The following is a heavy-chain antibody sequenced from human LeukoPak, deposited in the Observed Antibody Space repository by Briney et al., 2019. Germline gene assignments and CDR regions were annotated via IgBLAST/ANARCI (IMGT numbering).Heavy chain of an antibody. J-gene: IGHJ4*02. CDR2: IYTSGST. D-gene: IGHD2-2*01. CDR3: AREIIYCSSTSCYAQFGFDY. V-gene: IGHV4-4*07. Sequence: SETLSLTCTVSGGSISSYYWSWIRQPAGKGLEWIGRIYTSGSTNYNPSLKSRVTMSVDTSKNQFSLKLSSVTAADTAVYYCAREIIYCSSTSCYAQFGFDYWGQGTLVTVSS. CDR1: GGSISSYY.